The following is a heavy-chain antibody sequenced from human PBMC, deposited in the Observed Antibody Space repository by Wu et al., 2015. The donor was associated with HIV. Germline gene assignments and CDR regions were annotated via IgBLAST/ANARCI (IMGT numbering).Heavy chain of an antibody. J-gene: IGHJ4*02. CDR1: GGTFSSYA. V-gene: IGHV1-69*13. D-gene: IGHD3-22*01. Sequence: QVQLVQSGAEVKKPGSSVKVSCKASGGTFSSYAISWVRQAPGQGLEWMGRIIPIFGTANYAQKFQGRVTITADESTSTAYMELSSLRSEDTAVYYCARSRGDYYDSSGYYPPDYWGQGTLVTVSS. CDR2: IIPIFGTA. CDR3: ARSRGDYYDSSGYYPPDY.